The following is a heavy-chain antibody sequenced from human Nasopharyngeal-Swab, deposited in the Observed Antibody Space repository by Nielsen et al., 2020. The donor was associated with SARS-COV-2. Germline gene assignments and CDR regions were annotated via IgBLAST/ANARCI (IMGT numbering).Heavy chain of an antibody. Sequence: GVSLKVSCKGSGYSFTSYWIGWVRQMPGKGLEWMGIIYPGDSDTRYSPSFQGQVTISADKPISTAYLQWSSLKASDTAMYYCARLGTRPGWYFDLWGRGTLVTVSS. CDR1: GYSFTSYW. CDR2: IYPGDSDT. J-gene: IGHJ2*01. D-gene: IGHD1-26*01. CDR3: ARLGTRPGWYFDL. V-gene: IGHV5-51*01.